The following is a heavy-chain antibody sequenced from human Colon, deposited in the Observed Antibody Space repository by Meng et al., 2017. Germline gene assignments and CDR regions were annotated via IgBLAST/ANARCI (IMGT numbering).Heavy chain of an antibody. Sequence: QVQRQQGGAGLLKPSETLSPTWAVSGGSFSGFYWSWIRQPPGKGLEWIGEIDHFGISNYNSSLKGRRTMSVDTSKKQISLTLTSVTAADTAVYYCATGLRHGDWFDPWGPGTLVTVSS. CDR1: GGSFSGFY. D-gene: IGHD4-17*01. J-gene: IGHJ5*02. CDR3: ATGLRHGDWFDP. V-gene: IGHV4-34*02. CDR2: IDHFGIS.